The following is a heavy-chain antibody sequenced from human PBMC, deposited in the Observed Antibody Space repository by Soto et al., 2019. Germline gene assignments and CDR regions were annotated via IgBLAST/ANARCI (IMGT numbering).Heavy chain of an antibody. D-gene: IGHD2-2*01. CDR3: ARGHIVVVPTVGWFDP. CDR2: MFHSGST. V-gene: IGHV4-38-2*01. J-gene: IGHJ5*02. Sequence: PXGSLCLTCAVSGYFISSGYYWCCIRQPPGKGLEWIGSMFHSGSTHYNPSLKSRVTISVDTSKNHFSLRLSSVTASDTAVYYCARGHIVVVPTVGWFDPWGQGTLVTVSS. CDR1: GYFISSGYY.